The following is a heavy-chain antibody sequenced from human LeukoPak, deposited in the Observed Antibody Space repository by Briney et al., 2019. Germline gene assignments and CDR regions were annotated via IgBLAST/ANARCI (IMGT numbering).Heavy chain of an antibody. D-gene: IGHD3-10*01. CDR1: GYTFTGYY. CDR3: ARDRAGYYGSGSYYNVYYYYYYGMDV. CDR2: INPNSGGT. Sequence: ASVKVSCKASGYTFTGYYMHWVRQAPGQGLEWMGWINPNSGGTNCAQKFQGRVTMTRDTSISTAYMELSRLRSDDTAVYYCARDRAGYYGSGSYYNVYYYYYYGMDVWGQGTTVTVSS. J-gene: IGHJ6*02. V-gene: IGHV1-2*02.